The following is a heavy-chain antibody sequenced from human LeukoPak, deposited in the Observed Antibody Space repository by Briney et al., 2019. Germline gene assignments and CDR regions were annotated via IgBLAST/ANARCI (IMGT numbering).Heavy chain of an antibody. CDR3: ATSTIAARPDRFDP. Sequence: SQTLSLTCTVSGGSISSGSYYWSWIRQPAGKGLEWIGRIYSSGSTNYNPSLRSRVTLSVDTSKNQFSLELNSVTAADTAVYYCATSTIAARPDRFDPWGQGTLVTVSS. V-gene: IGHV4-61*02. CDR1: GGSISSGSYY. CDR2: IYSSGST. J-gene: IGHJ5*02. D-gene: IGHD6-6*01.